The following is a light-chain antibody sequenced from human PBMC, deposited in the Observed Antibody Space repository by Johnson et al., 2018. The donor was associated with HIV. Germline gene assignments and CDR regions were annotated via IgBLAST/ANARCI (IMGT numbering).Light chain of an antibody. V-gene: IGLV1-51*02. J-gene: IGLJ1*01. CDR1: SSNIGNNY. Sequence: QSVLTQPPSVSAAPGQRVTISCSGSSSNIGNNYVSWHQQFPGTVPKLLIYEDNKRPSEIPDRCSGSKSGTSASLAITGLQPGGEADYYCATWDYSLTIGGVFGTGTKITVL. CDR3: ATWDYSLTIGGV. CDR2: EDN.